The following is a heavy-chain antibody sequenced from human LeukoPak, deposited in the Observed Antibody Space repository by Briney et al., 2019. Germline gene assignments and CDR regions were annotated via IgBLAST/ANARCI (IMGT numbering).Heavy chain of an antibody. V-gene: IGHV4-59*01. CDR2: IYYSGST. CDR1: GGSFSGYY. Sequence: SEILSLTCAVYGGSFSGYYWTWIRQPPGKGLEWIGYIYYSGSTNYNPSLKSRVTISVDTSKNQFSLKLSSVTAADTAVYYCARDQAVRGVIGQFDPWGQGTLVTVSS. CDR3: ARDQAVRGVIGQFDP. D-gene: IGHD3-10*01. J-gene: IGHJ5*02.